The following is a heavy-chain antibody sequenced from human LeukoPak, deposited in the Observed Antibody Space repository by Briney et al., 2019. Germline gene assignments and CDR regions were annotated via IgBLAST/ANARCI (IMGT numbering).Heavy chain of an antibody. Sequence: GGSLRLSCAVSGFTFSSYSMNWVRQAPGKGLEWVSSISSSSSYIYYADSVKGRFTISRDNAKNSLYLQMNSLRADDTAVYYCARGQEYSYGQFDYWGQGTLVTVSS. D-gene: IGHD5-18*01. CDR2: ISSSSSYI. CDR1: GFTFSSYS. CDR3: ARGQEYSYGQFDY. J-gene: IGHJ4*02. V-gene: IGHV3-21*01.